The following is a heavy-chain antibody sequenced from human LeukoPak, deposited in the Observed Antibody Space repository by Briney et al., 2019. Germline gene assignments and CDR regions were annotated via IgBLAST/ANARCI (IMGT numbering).Heavy chain of an antibody. V-gene: IGHV4-39*03. J-gene: IGHJ4*02. Sequence: SETLSLTCTVAGGFISSSSYYWGWIRQPPGKGLEWIGSIYHSGSTYYNLSLKSRVTVSVDTSKNQFSLKLSSVTAADTAVYYCWYYYDSSGYCESDYWGQGTLVTVSS. D-gene: IGHD3-22*01. CDR2: IYHSGST. CDR3: WYYYDSSGYCESDY. CDR1: GGFISSSSYY.